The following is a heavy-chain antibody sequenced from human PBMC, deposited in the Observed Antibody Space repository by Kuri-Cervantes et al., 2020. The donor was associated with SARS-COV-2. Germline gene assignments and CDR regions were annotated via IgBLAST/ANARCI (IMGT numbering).Heavy chain of an antibody. CDR3: PGGWVRAGDLIGDLDY. J-gene: IGHJ4*02. CDR1: GGSISIYY. V-gene: IGHV4-59*01. CDR2: IYYRGRT. D-gene: IGHD3-10*01. Sequence: SESLSLTWTVSGGSISIYYWSWIRQPPGKGREWIGYIYYRGRTNYNPSLKSGVTISVATSKTQFSLKLSSVTGADTAVYYFPGGWVRAGDLIGDLDYWGQGTLVTVSS.